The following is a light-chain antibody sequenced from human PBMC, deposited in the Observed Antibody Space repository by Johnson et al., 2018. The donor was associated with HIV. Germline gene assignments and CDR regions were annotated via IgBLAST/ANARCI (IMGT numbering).Light chain of an antibody. V-gene: IGLV1-51*01. CDR1: SSNIGNNY. CDR2: DNN. CDR3: GTWDSSLRVGF. Sequence: QSILTQPPSVSAAPGQKVTISCSGSSSNIGNNYVSWYQQLPGRAPKLLIYDNNKRPSGIPDRFSGSKSGTSATLGITGLQTGDEAEYYCGTWDSSLRVGFFGTGTKGTAL. J-gene: IGLJ1*01.